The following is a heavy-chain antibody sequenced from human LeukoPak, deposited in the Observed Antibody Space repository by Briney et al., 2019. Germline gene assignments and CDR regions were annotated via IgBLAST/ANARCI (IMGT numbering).Heavy chain of an antibody. CDR1: GGSISSYY. CDR3: AREGSYGDYDY. D-gene: IGHD4-17*01. V-gene: IGHV4-59*12. Sequence: SETLSLTCTVSGGSISSYYWSWIRQPPGKGLEWIGYIYYSGSTNYNPSLKSRVTISVDTSKNQFSLKLSSVTAADTAVYYCAREGSYGDYDYWGQGTLVTVSS. J-gene: IGHJ4*02. CDR2: IYYSGST.